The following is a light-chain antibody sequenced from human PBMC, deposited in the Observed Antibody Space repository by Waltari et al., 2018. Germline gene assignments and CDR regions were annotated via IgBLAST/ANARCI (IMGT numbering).Light chain of an antibody. CDR1: SSDVGGYNY. J-gene: IGLJ2*01. Sequence: QSALTQPRSVSGSPGQSVTISCTGTSSDVGGYNYVSWYRQHPGKAPKLMIYDVTDRPSGVPDRFSGSKSGNTASLTISGLQAEDEADYYCCSYIGSYSVVFGGGTKLTVL. V-gene: IGLV2-11*01. CDR2: DVT. CDR3: CSYIGSYSVV.